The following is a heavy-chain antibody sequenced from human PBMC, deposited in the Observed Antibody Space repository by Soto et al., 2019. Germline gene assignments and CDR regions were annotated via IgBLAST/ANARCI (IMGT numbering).Heavy chain of an antibody. D-gene: IGHD2-21*01. Sequence: PGGSLRLSCAASGFPFSTYAMTWVRQAPGRGLEWVSTILHDETPFYTDSVKGRFTISRDNVRGTLYLQMNGLRVEDAALYYCAKDLFPTSGQRFFFESWGQGSLVTVSS. CDR2: ILHDETP. CDR1: GFPFSTYA. V-gene: IGHV3-23*01. CDR3: AKDLFPTSGQRFFFES. J-gene: IGHJ4*02.